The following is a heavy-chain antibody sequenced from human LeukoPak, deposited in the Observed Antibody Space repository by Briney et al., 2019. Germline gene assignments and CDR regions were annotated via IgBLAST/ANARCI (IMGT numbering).Heavy chain of an antibody. J-gene: IGHJ5*02. Sequence: SQTLSLTCAVSGGSISSGGYSWSWIRQPPGKGLEWIGYIYHSGSTYYNPSLKSRVTISVDRSKNQFSLKLSSVTAADTAVYHCARGLESWFDPWGQGTLVTVSS. CDR2: IYHSGST. CDR3: ARGLESWFDP. CDR1: GGSISSGGYS. D-gene: IGHD1-1*01. V-gene: IGHV4-30-2*01.